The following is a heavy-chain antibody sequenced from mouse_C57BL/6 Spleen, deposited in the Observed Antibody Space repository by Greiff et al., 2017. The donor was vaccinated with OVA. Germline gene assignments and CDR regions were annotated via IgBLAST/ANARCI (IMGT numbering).Heavy chain of an antibody. CDR1: GYAFSSYW. J-gene: IGHJ1*03. CDR2: IYPGDGDT. D-gene: IGHD1-1*01. V-gene: IGHV1-82*01. Sequence: VQLQQSGPELVKPGASVKISCKASGYAFSSYWMNWVKQRPGKGLEWIGRIYPGDGDTNYNGKFKGKATLTADKSSSTAYMQLSSLTSEDSAVYFCARLEYYGSSYVWYFDVWGTGTTVTVSS. CDR3: ARLEYYGSSYVWYFDV.